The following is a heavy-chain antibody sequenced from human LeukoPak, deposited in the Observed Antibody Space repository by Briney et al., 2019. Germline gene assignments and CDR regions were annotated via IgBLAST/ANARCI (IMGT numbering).Heavy chain of an antibody. D-gene: IGHD4-11*01. V-gene: IGHV3-30*01. CDR2: ISYDGSNK. Sequence: GGSLRLSCAASGFTFSSYAMHWVRQAPGKGLEWVAVISYDGSNKYYADSVKGRFTISRDNSKNTLYLQMNSLRAEDTAVYYCARDSLVAVTTFSSPAGYMDVWGKGTTVTVSS. CDR1: GFTFSSYA. CDR3: ARDSLVAVTTFSSPAGYMDV. J-gene: IGHJ6*03.